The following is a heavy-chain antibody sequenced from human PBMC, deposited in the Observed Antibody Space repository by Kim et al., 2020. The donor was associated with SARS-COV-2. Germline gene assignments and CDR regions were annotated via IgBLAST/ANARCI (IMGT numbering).Heavy chain of an antibody. V-gene: IGHV4-31*03. CDR2: ISYSGST. Sequence: SETLSLTCTVSGGSISSGYYYWSWIRQHPGKGLEWIGYISYSGSTYYNPSLKSRVTISVDTSKNQFSLKLSSVTAADTAVYYCARGDSLGWGAHAFDPWGQGTLVTVSS. CDR3: ARGDSLGWGAHAFDP. D-gene: IGHD3-16*01. J-gene: IGHJ5*02. CDR1: GGSISSGYYY.